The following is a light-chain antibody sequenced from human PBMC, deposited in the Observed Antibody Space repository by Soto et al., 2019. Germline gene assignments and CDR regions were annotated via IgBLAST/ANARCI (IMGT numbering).Light chain of an antibody. J-gene: IGKJ4*01. CDR2: DVS. V-gene: IGKV1-33*01. CDR1: QDISSY. CDR3: HQGST. Sequence: DIQLTQSPSSLSASVGDRVTITCQASQDISSYLNWYQQKQGKAPKVLIYDVSNLETGVSSRFSGSGSGTDFTFTITSLQPEDIATYYCHQGSTFGGGTKVEI.